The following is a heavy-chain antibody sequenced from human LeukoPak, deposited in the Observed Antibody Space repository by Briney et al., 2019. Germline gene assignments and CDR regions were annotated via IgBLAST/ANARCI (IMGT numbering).Heavy chain of an antibody. CDR2: IDKSGGTT. J-gene: IGHJ4*02. V-gene: IGHV3-11*01. CDR1: GFTFSDSY. Sequence: PGGSLRLSCAASGFTFSDSYMTWIRQAPGKGLEWVAFIDKSGGTTYYADSVKGRFTISRDNAKNSLYLQMNSLRAEDTALYYCARGMYSYSSSHLDYWGQGTLVTVSS. CDR3: ARGMYSYSSSHLDY. D-gene: IGHD6-6*01.